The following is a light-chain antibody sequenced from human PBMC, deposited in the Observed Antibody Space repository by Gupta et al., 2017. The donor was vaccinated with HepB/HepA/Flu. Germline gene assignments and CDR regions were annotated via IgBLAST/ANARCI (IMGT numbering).Light chain of an antibody. CDR2: YDD. CDR1: SSNIGNNA. Sequence: GSEAPRQRVTIPCSGSSSNIGNNAVNWYQQLPGKSPKLLIYYDDLLPSGVSDRFSGSRSGTSASLAISGLQSEDEAEYYCAAWDDSLIGLVFGGGTKLTVL. V-gene: IGLV1-36*01. CDR3: AAWDDSLIGLV. J-gene: IGLJ2*01.